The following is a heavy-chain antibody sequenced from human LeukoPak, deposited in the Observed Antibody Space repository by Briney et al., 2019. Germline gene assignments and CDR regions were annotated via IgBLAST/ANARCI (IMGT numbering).Heavy chain of an antibody. CDR2: IYTTGST. V-gene: IGHV4-61*02. Sequence: SETLSLTCTVSVASINSDNYYWSWIRQPAGKGLEWIGRIYTTGSTNYNPSLNSRVSISVDTSKNQFSLKLSSVTAADTAVYYCANGTNWFDPWGQGTLVTVSS. J-gene: IGHJ5*02. CDR3: ANGTNWFDP. D-gene: IGHD1-14*01. CDR1: VASINSDNYY.